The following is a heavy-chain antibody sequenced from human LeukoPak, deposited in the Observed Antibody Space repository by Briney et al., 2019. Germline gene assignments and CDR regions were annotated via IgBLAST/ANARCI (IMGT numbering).Heavy chain of an antibody. J-gene: IGHJ4*02. CDR2: INPNSGGT. V-gene: IGHV1-2*02. CDR1: GGSFSNYA. Sequence: ASVKVSCKASGGSFSNYAISWVRQAPGEGLEWMGWINPNSGGTSYAQKFQGRVTMTRDTSISTAYMELSRLRSDDTAVYYCARGEVPPHYFDYWGQGTLVTVSS. CDR3: ARGEVPPHYFDY.